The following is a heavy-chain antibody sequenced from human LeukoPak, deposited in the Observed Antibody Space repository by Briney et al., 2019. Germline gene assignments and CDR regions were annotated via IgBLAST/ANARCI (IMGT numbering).Heavy chain of an antibody. CDR2: INPSGGST. D-gene: IGHD6-13*01. CDR3: ARDLSWYGERYYYMDV. V-gene: IGHV1-46*01. CDR1: GYTFTSYY. J-gene: IGHJ6*03. Sequence: SVKVSCKASGYTFTSYYMHWVRQAPGQGLEWMGIINPSGGSTSYAQKFQGRVTMTRDTSTSTVYMELSSLRSEDTAVYYCARDLSWYGERYYYMDVWGKGTTVTVSS.